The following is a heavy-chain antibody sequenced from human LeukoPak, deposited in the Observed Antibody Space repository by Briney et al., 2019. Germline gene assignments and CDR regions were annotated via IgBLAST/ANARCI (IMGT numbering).Heavy chain of an antibody. V-gene: IGHV1-2*02. Sequence: GASVKVSCKASGYTFTGYYMHWVRQAPGQGLEWMGWINPNSGGTNYAQKLQGRVTMTTDTSTSTAYMELRSLRSDDTAVYYCARTTSTYDSSGYPSPLYYYGMDVWGQGTTVAVSS. J-gene: IGHJ6*02. CDR2: INPNSGGT. CDR3: ARTTSTYDSSGYPSPLYYYGMDV. CDR1: GYTFTGYY. D-gene: IGHD3-22*01.